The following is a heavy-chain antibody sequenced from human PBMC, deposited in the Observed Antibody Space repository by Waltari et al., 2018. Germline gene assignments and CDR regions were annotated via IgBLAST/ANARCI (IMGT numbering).Heavy chain of an antibody. V-gene: IGHV4-39*01. D-gene: IGHD6-6*01. CDR3: ARRRGSSAGWFDP. CDR2: IYYSGST. CDR1: GGSISSSSYY. J-gene: IGHJ5*02. Sequence: QLQLQESGPGLVKPSETLSLTCTVSGGSISSSSYYWGWIRQPPGKGLEWIGSIYYSGSTYYNPSLKSRVTISVDTSKNQFSLKLSSVTAADTAVYYCARRRGSSAGWFDPWGQGTLVTVSS.